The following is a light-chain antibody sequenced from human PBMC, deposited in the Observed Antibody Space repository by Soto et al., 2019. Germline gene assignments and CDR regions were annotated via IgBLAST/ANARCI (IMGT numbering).Light chain of an antibody. J-gene: IGKJ1*01. CDR1: QSVSSN. CDR2: GAS. Sequence: EIVMTQSPATLSVSPGERATLSCRASQSVSSNLVWYQQKPGQAPRLLIYGASTRATGIPARFSGSGSGTEFTLTIRSLQSEDFAIYFCQQYNNWPPDRTFGQGTKVEIK. CDR3: QQYNNWPPDRT. V-gene: IGKV3-15*01.